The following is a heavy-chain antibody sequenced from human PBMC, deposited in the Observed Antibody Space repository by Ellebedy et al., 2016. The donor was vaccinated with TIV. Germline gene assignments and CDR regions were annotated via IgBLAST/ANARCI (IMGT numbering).Heavy chain of an antibody. CDR1: GYTFTGYF. J-gene: IGHJ3*02. CDR3: ARQDMATIGDSFDI. D-gene: IGHD5-24*01. V-gene: IGHV1-2*04. CDR2: INPNSGDT. Sequence: AASVKVSCKASGYTFTGYFMHWVRQAPGQGLEWMGSINPNSGDTNYAQKFQGWVTMTRDTSISTAYMELSRLRSDDTADYYCARQDMATIGDSFDIWGQGTMVTVSS.